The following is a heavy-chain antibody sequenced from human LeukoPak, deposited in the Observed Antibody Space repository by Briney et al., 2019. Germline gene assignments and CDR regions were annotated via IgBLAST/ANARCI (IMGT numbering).Heavy chain of an antibody. CDR3: AKDQGRDSSGYYYGGDYYYYGMDV. Sequence: SGGSLRLSCAASGFTFSSYGVHSVRQATGKGLEWVAVISYDGSNKYYADSVKGRFTISRDNSKKMLYLQMNSLRAEDTAVYYCAKDQGRDSSGYYYGGDYYYYGMDVWGKGTTVTVSS. CDR2: ISYDGSNK. D-gene: IGHD3-22*01. J-gene: IGHJ6*04. CDR1: GFTFSSYG. V-gene: IGHV3-30*18.